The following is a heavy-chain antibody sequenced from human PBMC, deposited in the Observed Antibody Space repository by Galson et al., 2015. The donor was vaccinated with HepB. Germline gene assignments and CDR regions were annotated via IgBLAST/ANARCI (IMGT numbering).Heavy chain of an antibody. J-gene: IGHJ6*02. CDR3: AKDPDYYGAGSYSYHGMDV. CDR1: GFTFNFFA. V-gene: IGHV3-30*04. D-gene: IGHD3-10*01. Sequence: SLRLSCAASGFTFNFFAINWVRQAPGKGLEWVAVISHDGSDTYYADSVKGRFTISRDDSKRTLYLQMNSLRVEDTAVYYCAKDPDYYGAGSYSYHGMDVWGQGTTVTVS. CDR2: ISHDGSDT.